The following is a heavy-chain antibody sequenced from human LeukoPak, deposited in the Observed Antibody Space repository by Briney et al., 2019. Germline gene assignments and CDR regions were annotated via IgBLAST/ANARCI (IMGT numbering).Heavy chain of an antibody. CDR1: GFTFSSYS. D-gene: IGHD3-9*01. CDR3: ARDIDSFFDY. V-gene: IGHV3-21*01. J-gene: IGHJ4*02. Sequence: PGGSLRLSCAASGFTFSSYSMNWVRQAPGKGLEWVSSISSSSSYIYYAASLKGRFTISRDNAQNSLYLQMNSLRAEDTAVYYCARDIDSFFDYWGQGTLVTVSS. CDR2: ISSSSSYI.